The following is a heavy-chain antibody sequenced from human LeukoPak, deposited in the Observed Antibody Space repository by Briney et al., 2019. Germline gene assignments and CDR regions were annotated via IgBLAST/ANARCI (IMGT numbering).Heavy chain of an antibody. V-gene: IGHV3-13*01. D-gene: IGHD3-22*01. CDR1: GFTFSTYD. CDR3: AKGTMDGGQYYYDSS. Sequence: GGSLRLSCAASGFTFSTYDMHWVRQVTGKGLEWVSGIGTAGDTYYEGSVKGRFTISRDNSKNTLYLQMNSLRAEDTAVYYCAKGTMDGGQYYYDSSGGQGTLVTVSS. CDR2: IGTAGDT. J-gene: IGHJ4*02.